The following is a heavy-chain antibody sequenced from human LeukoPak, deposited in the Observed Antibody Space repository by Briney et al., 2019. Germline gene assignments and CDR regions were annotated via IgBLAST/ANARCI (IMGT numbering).Heavy chain of an antibody. CDR1: GFTFSSYG. CDR2: ISYDGSNK. CDR3: AREGGTFGLDY. J-gene: IGHJ4*02. Sequence: GGSLRLSCAASGFTFSSYGMHWVRQAPGKGLEWVAVISYDGSNKYYADSVKGRFTISRDNSKNTLYLQMNSLRAEDTAVYYCAREGGTFGLDYWGQGTLVTVSS. V-gene: IGHV3-30*03. D-gene: IGHD1-1*01.